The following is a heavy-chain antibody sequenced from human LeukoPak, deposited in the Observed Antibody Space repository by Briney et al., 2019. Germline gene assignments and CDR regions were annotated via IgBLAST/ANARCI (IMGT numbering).Heavy chain of an antibody. D-gene: IGHD2-2*01. V-gene: IGHV3-23*01. J-gene: IGHJ4*02. CDR2: ISGSGGST. Sequence: GGSLRLPCAASGFTFSSYAMSWVRQAPGKGLEWVSAISGSGGSTYYADSVKGRFTISGDNSKNTLYLQMNSLRAEDTAVYYCAKDWSPVVPAGVSYWGQGTLVTVSS. CDR1: GFTFSSYA. CDR3: AKDWSPVVPAGVSY.